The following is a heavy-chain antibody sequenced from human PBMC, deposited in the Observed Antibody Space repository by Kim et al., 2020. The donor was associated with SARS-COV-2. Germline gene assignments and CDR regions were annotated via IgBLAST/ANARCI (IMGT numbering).Heavy chain of an antibody. D-gene: IGHD3-22*01. V-gene: IGHV3-30*07. CDR3: ARERGAMIVVVTDYYGMDV. J-gene: IGHJ6*02. Sequence: KGRLTNSHENSKNTLYLQMNSLRAEDTAVYYCARERGAMIVVVTDYYGMDVWGQGTTVTVSS.